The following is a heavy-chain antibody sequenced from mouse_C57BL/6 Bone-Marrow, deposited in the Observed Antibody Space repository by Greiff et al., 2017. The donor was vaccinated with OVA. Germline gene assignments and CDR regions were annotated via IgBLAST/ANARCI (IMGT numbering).Heavy chain of an antibody. CDR3: ARGGEAWYYDV. Sequence: ESGPGLVKPSQSLSLTCSVTGYSITSCYFWYLIRQFPGNILEWMGYISYDGSNNYNPSLKNRISITRDTSKNQFFLQLKSVTTEDTATYYCARGGEAWYYDVWGTGTTVTVYS. CDR1: GYSITSCYF. J-gene: IGHJ1*03. CDR2: ISYDGSN. V-gene: IGHV3-6*01.